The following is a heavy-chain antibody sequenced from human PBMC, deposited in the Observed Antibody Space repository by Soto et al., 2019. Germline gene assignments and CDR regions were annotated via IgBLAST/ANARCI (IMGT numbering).Heavy chain of an antibody. D-gene: IGHD3-9*01. J-gene: IGHJ4*02. Sequence: GGSLRLSCAASGFTFSSYSMNWVRQAPGKGLEWVSYISSSSSTIYYADSVKGRFTISRDNAKNSLYLQMNSLRDEDTAVYYCARAAILYYDILTGYYNYWGQGTLVTVSS. V-gene: IGHV3-48*02. CDR1: GFTFSSYS. CDR2: ISSSSSTI. CDR3: ARAAILYYDILTGYYNY.